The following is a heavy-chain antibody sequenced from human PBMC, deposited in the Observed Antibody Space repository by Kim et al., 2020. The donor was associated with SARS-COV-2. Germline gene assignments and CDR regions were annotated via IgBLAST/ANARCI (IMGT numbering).Heavy chain of an antibody. D-gene: IGHD2-21*02. V-gene: IGHV4-30-2*05. Sequence: NPSLNSPDTISTDTSKNQFSLKLSSVTAADTTVYYCARGPPIGGGDCYSHWGQGTLVTVSS. CDR3: ARGPPIGGGDCYSH. J-gene: IGHJ4*02.